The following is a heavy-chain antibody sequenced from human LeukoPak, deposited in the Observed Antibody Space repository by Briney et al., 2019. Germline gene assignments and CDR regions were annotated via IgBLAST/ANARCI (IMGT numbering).Heavy chain of an antibody. D-gene: IGHD3-9*01. Sequence: PSETLSLTCTVSGGSISGYYWSWIRQPPGKGLEWIGYINYSGSTNFNPSLKSRVTISLDTSKSQFSLKLTSGTAADTAVFYCGRYCDWPWAFDIWGLGTMVTVSS. V-gene: IGHV4-59*01. CDR3: GRYCDWPWAFDI. J-gene: IGHJ3*02. CDR2: INYSGST. CDR1: GGSISGYY.